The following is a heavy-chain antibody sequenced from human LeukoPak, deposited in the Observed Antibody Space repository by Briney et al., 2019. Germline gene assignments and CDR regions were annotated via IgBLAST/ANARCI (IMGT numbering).Heavy chain of an antibody. Sequence: ASVKVSCKASGYTFTSYDINWVRQATGQGLEWMGWMNPNSGNTGYAQKFQGRVTMTRNTSISTAYMELSSLRSEDTAVYYCARGRYSGSYSGYYYYYYMDVWGKGTTVAVPS. D-gene: IGHD1-26*01. CDR2: MNPNSGNT. CDR1: GYTFTSYD. V-gene: IGHV1-8*01. CDR3: ARGRYSGSYSGYYYYYYMDV. J-gene: IGHJ6*03.